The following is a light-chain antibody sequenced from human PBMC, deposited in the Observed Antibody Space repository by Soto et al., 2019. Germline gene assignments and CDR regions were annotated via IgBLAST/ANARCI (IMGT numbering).Light chain of an antibody. J-gene: IGLJ1*01. CDR3: QSYDSSLSASYV. Sequence: QSALTQPPSASGSAGQSVTISCTGTSSDVGGYNYVSWYQQHPGKVPKLMIYEVTKRPSGVPDRFSGSKSGKTASLTVSGLQAEDEADYYCQSYDSSLSASYVFGGGTKVTVL. CDR2: EVT. V-gene: IGLV2-8*01. CDR1: SSDVGGYNY.